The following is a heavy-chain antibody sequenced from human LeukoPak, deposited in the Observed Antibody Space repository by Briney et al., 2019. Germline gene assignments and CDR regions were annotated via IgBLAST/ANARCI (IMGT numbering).Heavy chain of an antibody. CDR3: ARDRELLARLDAFDI. CDR2: IYYSGST. Sequence: PSETLSLTCTVSGGSISSYYWSWIRQPPGKGLEWIGYIYYSGSTNYNPSLKSRVTISVDTSKNQFSLKLSSVTAADTAVYYCARDRELLARLDAFDIWGQGTMVTVSS. V-gene: IGHV4-59*12. J-gene: IGHJ3*02. CDR1: GGSISSYY. D-gene: IGHD1-26*01.